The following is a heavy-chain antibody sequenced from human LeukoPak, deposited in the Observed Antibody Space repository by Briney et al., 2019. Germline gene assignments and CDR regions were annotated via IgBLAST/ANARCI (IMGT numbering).Heavy chain of an antibody. CDR2: IIPIFGTA. V-gene: IGHV1-69*01. D-gene: IGHD3-10*01. J-gene: IGHJ2*01. CDR1: GGTFSSYA. CDR3: AKDLGYYYGSGSQPKPHWYFDL. Sequence: GSSVKVSCKASGGTFSSYAISWVRQAPGQGLEWMGGIIPIFGTANYAQKFQGRVTITADESTSTAYMELSSLRAEDTAVYYCAKDLGYYYGSGSQPKPHWYFDLWGRGTLVTVSS.